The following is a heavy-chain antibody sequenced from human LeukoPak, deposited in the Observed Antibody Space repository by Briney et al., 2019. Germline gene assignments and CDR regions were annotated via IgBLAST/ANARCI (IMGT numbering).Heavy chain of an antibody. CDR2: MNPNSGNT. D-gene: IGHD2-2*01. V-gene: IGHV1-8*03. J-gene: IGHJ6*03. Sequence: ASVKVSCKASGYTFTSYDINWVRQATGQGLEWMGWMNPNSGNTGYAQKFQGRVTITRNTSISTAYMELSSLRSEDTAVYYCARGDSREGLYCSSTSCYDYYMDVWGKGTTVTVSS. CDR1: GYTFTSYD. CDR3: ARGDSREGLYCSSTSCYDYYMDV.